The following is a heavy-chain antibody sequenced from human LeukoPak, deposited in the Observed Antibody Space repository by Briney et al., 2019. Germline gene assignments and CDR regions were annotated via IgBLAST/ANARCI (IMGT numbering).Heavy chain of an antibody. Sequence: SETLSLTCAAYGGSFSGYYWSWIRQPPGKGLEWIGEINHSGSTNYNPSLKSRVTISVDTSKNQFSLKLSSVTAADTAVYYCARAPPVEYCSSTSCYRGYYYYYYMDVWGKGTTVTVSS. CDR1: GGSFSGYY. CDR3: ARAPPVEYCSSTSCYRGYYYYYYMDV. V-gene: IGHV4-34*01. CDR2: INHSGST. D-gene: IGHD2-2*01. J-gene: IGHJ6*03.